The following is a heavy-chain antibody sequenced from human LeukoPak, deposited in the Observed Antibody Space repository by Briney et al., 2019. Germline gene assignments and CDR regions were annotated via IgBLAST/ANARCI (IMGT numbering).Heavy chain of an antibody. V-gene: IGHV4-59*12. CDR1: GGSLSSYY. CDR2: IYHTGYA. J-gene: IGHJ5*02. D-gene: IGHD1-26*01. CDR3: ARDAAGGSHNWSDA. Sequence: SETLSLTCTGSGGSLSSYYWSWIRQPPGKGLEWIGYIYHTGYANYNPSLKSRVTISMNTSKNQVSLKLTSGAAADPAVYSCARDAAGGSHNWSDAWRQPRLATVSS.